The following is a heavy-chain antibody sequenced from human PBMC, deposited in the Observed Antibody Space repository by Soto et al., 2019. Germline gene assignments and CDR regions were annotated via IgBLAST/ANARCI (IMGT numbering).Heavy chain of an antibody. CDR2: ISSSGSTI. V-gene: IGHV3-48*03. CDR3: AXXFRPDIVATTTHFDY. Sequence: EVQLVESGGGLVQPGGSLRLSCAASGFTFSSYEMNWVRQAPGKGLEWVSYISSSGSTIYYADSVKGRFTISRDNAKNSLYLQMNSLRAEDTAVYYCAXXFRPDIVATTTHFDYWGQGTLVTVSS. D-gene: IGHD5-12*01. J-gene: IGHJ4*02. CDR1: GFTFSSYE.